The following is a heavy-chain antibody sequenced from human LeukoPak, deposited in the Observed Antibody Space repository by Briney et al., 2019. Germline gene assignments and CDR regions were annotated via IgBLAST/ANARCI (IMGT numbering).Heavy chain of an antibody. J-gene: IGHJ5*02. CDR3: ARNIVATTNYDT. CDR2: MNPKSRNT. V-gene: IGHV1-8*01. D-gene: IGHD5-12*01. CDR1: GYTFTNHD. Sequence: ASVKVSCKASGYTFTNHDINWVRQAPGRGLEWMGWMNPKSRNTGYAQKFQGRVSMTTDTSTTTAYMQLSSLRSEDTAVYYCARNIVATTNYDTWGQGTLVTVSS.